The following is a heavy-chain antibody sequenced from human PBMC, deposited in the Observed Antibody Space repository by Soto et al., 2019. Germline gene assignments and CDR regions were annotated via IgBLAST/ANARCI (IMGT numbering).Heavy chain of an antibody. V-gene: IGHV3-9*01. CDR3: AKGKLIRLGDAFDI. CDR2: ISWNSGSI. D-gene: IGHD6-25*01. J-gene: IGHJ3*02. Sequence: PGGSLRLSCASSVFTFDDYAMHCVRQSPGKCLEWVSGISWNSGSIGYADSVKGRFTISRDNAKNSLYLQMNSLRAEDTALYYCAKGKLIRLGDAFDIWGQGTMVTVSS. CDR1: VFTFDDYA.